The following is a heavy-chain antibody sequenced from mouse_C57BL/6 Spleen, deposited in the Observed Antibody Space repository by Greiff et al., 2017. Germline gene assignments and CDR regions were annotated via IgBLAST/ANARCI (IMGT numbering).Heavy chain of an antibody. D-gene: IGHD1-1*01. V-gene: IGHV5-6*02. J-gene: IGHJ4*01. CDR2: ISSGGSYT. Sequence: DVMLVESGGDLVKPGGSLKLSCAASGFTFSSYGMSWVRQTPDKRLEWVATISSGGSYTYYPDSVKGRFTISRDNAKNTLYLQMSSLKSEDTAMYYCARERVITTVVATDYYAMDYWGQGTSVTVSS. CDR3: ARERVITTVVATDYYAMDY. CDR1: GFTFSSYG.